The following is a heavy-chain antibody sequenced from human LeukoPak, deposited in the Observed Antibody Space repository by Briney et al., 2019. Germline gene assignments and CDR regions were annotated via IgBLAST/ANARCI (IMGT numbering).Heavy chain of an antibody. Sequence: GGSLRLSCAASGFTFSNAWMCWVRQAPGKGLEWVGRIKSKTDGGTTDYAAPVKGRFTISRDDSKNTLYLQMNSLKTEDTAVYYCTTDPQGSYCGGDCPPPGFDYWGQGTLVTVSS. J-gene: IGHJ4*02. CDR1: GFTFSNAW. D-gene: IGHD2-21*02. V-gene: IGHV3-15*01. CDR3: TTDPQGSYCGGDCPPPGFDY. CDR2: IKSKTDGGTT.